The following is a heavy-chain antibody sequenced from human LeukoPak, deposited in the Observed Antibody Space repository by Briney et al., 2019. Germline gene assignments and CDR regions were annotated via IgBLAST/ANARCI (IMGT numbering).Heavy chain of an antibody. Sequence: GESLKISCKASGYTFTGYYMHWVRQAPGQGLEWMGWINPNSGGTNYAQKFQGRVTMTRDTSISTAYMELSRLRSDDTAVYYCASSQRQGIAAAGLDIWGQGTMVTVSS. CDR3: ASSQRQGIAAAGLDI. D-gene: IGHD6-13*01. CDR1: GYTFTGYY. CDR2: INPNSGGT. V-gene: IGHV1-2*02. J-gene: IGHJ3*02.